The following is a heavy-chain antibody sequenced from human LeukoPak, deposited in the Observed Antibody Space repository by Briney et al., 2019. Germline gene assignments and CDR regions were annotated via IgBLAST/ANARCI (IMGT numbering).Heavy chain of an antibody. CDR2: MNPNSGNT. CDR3: ARGQRAYYYDSSGYSGAFDI. D-gene: IGHD3-22*01. Sequence: GASVKVSCKASGYTFTSYDINWARQATGQGLEWMGWMNPNSGNTGYAQKFQGRVTMTRNTSISTAYMELSSLRSEDTAVYYCARGQRAYYYDSSGYSGAFDIWGQGTMVTVSS. V-gene: IGHV1-8*01. CDR1: GYTFTSYD. J-gene: IGHJ3*02.